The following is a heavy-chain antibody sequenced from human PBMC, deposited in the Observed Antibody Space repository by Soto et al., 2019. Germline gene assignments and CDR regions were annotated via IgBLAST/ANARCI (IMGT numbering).Heavy chain of an antibody. CDR2: IGSISSYR. J-gene: IGHJ4*02. CDR1: GFSFSSYN. CDR3: ARDLYDFDY. Sequence: GGSLRLSCAASGFSFSSYNMNWVRQAPGKGLEWVSSIGSISSYRYYADSVKGRFTISRDNAKNSLYLEMNSLRAEDTAVYYCARDLYDFDYWGQGTQVTV. V-gene: IGHV3-21*01. D-gene: IGHD3-16*01.